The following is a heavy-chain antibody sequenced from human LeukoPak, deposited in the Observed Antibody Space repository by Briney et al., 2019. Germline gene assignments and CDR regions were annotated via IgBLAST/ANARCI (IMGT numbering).Heavy chain of an antibody. J-gene: IGHJ4*02. CDR2: IYHSGTT. CDR1: GGSISSGGYS. CDR3: ARVDYGWSADY. V-gene: IGHV4-30-2*01. D-gene: IGHD4/OR15-4a*01. Sequence: KTSETLSLTCAVSGGSISSGGYSWGWIRQPPGKGLEWIGYIYHSGTTYHNPSLKGRVTISVDRSKNQFSLNLRSVTAADTAVYYCARVDYGWSADYWGQGTLVTVSS.